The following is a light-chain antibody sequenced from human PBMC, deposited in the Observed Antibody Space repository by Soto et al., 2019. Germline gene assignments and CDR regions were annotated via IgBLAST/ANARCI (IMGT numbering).Light chain of an antibody. CDR1: QSVGTY. J-gene: IGKJ5*01. CDR3: QQRGNWPEIT. V-gene: IGKV3-11*01. CDR2: DAS. Sequence: EIVLTQSPATLSLAPGERATLSCRASQSVGTYLAWYQQKPGQAPRLLIYDASKRGTGVPARFSGSGSGTDFTLTISSLEPEDFAVYYCQQRGNWPEITFGQGTRLEI.